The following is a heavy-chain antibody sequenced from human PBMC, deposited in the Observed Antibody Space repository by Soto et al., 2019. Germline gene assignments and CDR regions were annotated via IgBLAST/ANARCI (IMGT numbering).Heavy chain of an antibody. CDR3: ARHGAAIWLGY. J-gene: IGHJ4*02. CDR2: IDPSDSYI. CDR1: GYTFSGHW. V-gene: IGHV5-10-1*01. D-gene: IGHD6-19*01. Sequence: PGASLKISCKTSGYTFSGHWSSLVRQVPGRGLQWMGNIDPSDSYINYNPAFRGHVTFSVNKSSSTAYLHWSSLGPSDTAIYYFARHGAAIWLGYWGQGTLVTVSS.